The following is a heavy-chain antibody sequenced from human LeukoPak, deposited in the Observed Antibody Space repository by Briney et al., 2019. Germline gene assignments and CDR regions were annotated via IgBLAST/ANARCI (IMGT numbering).Heavy chain of an antibody. V-gene: IGHV4-59*01. J-gene: IGHJ6*02. CDR1: GGSFSSYY. CDR3: ARGPGYGNVYYYYGMDV. Sequence: SETLSLTCTVSGGSFSSYYWSWIRQPPGKGLEWIGYIYYSGSTNYNPSLKSRVTISLDTSKNQFSLKLSSVTAADTAVYYCARGPGYGNVYYYYGMDVWGQGTTDTVSS. D-gene: IGHD5-18*01. CDR2: IYYSGST.